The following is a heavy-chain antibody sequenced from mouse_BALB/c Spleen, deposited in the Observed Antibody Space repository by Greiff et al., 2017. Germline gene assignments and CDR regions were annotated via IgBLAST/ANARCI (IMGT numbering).Heavy chain of an antibody. Sequence: VQLKESGPGLVKPSQSLSLTCSVTGYSITSGYYWNWIRQFPGNKLEWMGYISYDGSNNYNPSLKNRISITRDTSKNQFFLKLNSVTTEDTATYYCASHPTMITTGFAYWGQGTLVTVSA. D-gene: IGHD2-4*01. V-gene: IGHV3-6*02. CDR1: GYSITSGYY. CDR2: ISYDGSN. CDR3: ASHPTMITTGFAY. J-gene: IGHJ3*01.